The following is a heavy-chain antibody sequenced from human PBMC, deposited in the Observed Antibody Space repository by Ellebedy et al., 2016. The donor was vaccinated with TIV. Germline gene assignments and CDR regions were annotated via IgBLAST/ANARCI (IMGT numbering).Heavy chain of an antibody. V-gene: IGHV4-4*02. CDR2: IYHSGST. CDR3: ARDAACGGDCYSAWGLLDAFDI. J-gene: IGHJ3*02. CDR1: GGSISSSNW. D-gene: IGHD2-21*02. Sequence: SETLSLXXAVSGGSISSSNWWSWVRQPPGKGLEWIGEIYHSGSTNYNPSLKSRVTISVDKSKNQFSLKLSSVTAADTAVYYCARDAACGGDCYSAWGLLDAFDIWGQGTMVTVSS.